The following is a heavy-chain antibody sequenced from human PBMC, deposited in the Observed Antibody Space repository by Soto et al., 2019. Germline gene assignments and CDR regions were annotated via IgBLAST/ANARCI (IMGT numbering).Heavy chain of an antibody. CDR1: GYSFTSYW. J-gene: IGHJ4*02. CDR2: IYPGDSDT. Sequence: LGESLKISCKGSGYSFTSYWIGWVRQMPGKGLEWMGIIYPGDSDTRYSPSFQGQVTISADKSISTAYLQWSSLKASDTAMYYCARLLYIVVVPAAIDYWGQGTLVTVSS. D-gene: IGHD2-2*01. V-gene: IGHV5-51*01. CDR3: ARLLYIVVVPAAIDY.